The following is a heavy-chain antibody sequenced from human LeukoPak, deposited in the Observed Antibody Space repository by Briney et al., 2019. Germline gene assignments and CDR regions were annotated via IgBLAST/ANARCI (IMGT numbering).Heavy chain of an antibody. CDR2: IIPLLHTA. CDR3: ATASGSDNWLDP. D-gene: IGHD3-10*01. J-gene: IGHJ5*02. Sequence: SVKVSCGASRGTFNNYAITWVRQVPGQGLEWMGGIIPLLHTADYAQKFRGRVTITADDSTSTAYMELSSLRPEDTAVYYCATASGSDNWLDPWGQGTLVTVSS. CDR1: RGTFNNYA. V-gene: IGHV1-69*13.